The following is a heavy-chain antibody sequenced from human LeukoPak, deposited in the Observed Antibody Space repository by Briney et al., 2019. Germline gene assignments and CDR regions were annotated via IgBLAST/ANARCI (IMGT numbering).Heavy chain of an antibody. Sequence: RGESLKISCKGSGFTFGSYWIGGVRQMPGKGLEWRGIIYPGDSDTRYSPSFQGQVTISADNSIPTAYLQWSRLKASDPAMYYCARSAAARRGLYFDYWGQGTLVTISS. CDR2: IYPGDSDT. J-gene: IGHJ4*02. V-gene: IGHV5-51*01. CDR1: GFTFGSYW. CDR3: ARSAAARRGLYFDY. D-gene: IGHD6-6*01.